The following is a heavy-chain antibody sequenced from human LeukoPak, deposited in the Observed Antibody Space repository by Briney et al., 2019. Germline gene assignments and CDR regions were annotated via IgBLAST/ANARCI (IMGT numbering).Heavy chain of an antibody. D-gene: IGHD6-19*01. Sequence: SETLSLTCTVSGGSTNSYYWSWIRQPPGKGLEWIGYIYDSGSPNYNPPLKSRATISLDTPKNQVSLKLAPVTAADTAVYYCARYHWLGYFDNWGQGTLVTVSS. CDR1: GGSTNSYY. CDR3: ARYHWLGYFDN. J-gene: IGHJ4*02. CDR2: IYDSGSP. V-gene: IGHV4-59*01.